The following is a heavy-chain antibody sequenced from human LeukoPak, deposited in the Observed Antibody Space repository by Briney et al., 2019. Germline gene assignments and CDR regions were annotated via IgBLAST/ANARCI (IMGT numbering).Heavy chain of an antibody. CDR1: GGSISTYY. V-gene: IGHV4-4*07. CDR2: IYTSGST. D-gene: IGHD3-3*01. Sequence: SSETLSLTCTVSGGSISTYYWNWIRQPAGKGLEWIGRIYTSGSTYYNPSLKSRVTISVDRSKNQFSLKLSSVTAADTAVYYCARGNYDFDFDYWGQGTLVTVSS. J-gene: IGHJ4*02. CDR3: ARGNYDFDFDY.